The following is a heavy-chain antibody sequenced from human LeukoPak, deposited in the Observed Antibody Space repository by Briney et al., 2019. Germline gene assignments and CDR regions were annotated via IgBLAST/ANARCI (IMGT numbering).Heavy chain of an antibody. CDR3: ARDFVGGGSAGGY. CDR2: INPKSGGT. V-gene: IGHV1-2*02. CDR1: GYSFNDSY. Sequence: ASVKVSCKASGYSFNDSYMHWVRQAPGQGLEWMGWINPKSGGTNFAHKFQGRVALTTDTSMSTAYMELSALRSDDTAVYYCARDFVGGGSAGGYWGQGTLVTVSS. J-gene: IGHJ4*02. D-gene: IGHD3-10*01.